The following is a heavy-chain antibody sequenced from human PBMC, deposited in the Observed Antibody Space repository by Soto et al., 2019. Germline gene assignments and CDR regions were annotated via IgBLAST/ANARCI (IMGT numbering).Heavy chain of an antibody. CDR3: ARDGQSYGDYWVYYGMGV. CDR1: GGTFSSYA. CDR2: IIPISGTA. D-gene: IGHD4-17*01. Sequence: QVQLVQSGAEVKKPGSSVKVSCKASGGTFSSYAISWVRQAPGQGLEWMGGIIPISGTANSAQKFQGRVTITADESTSTAYMELSSLRSEDTAVYYCARDGQSYGDYWVYYGMGVWGQGTTVTVSS. J-gene: IGHJ6*02. V-gene: IGHV1-69*01.